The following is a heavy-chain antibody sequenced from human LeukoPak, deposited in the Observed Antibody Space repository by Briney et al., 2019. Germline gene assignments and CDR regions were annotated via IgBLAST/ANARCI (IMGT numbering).Heavy chain of an antibody. D-gene: IGHD3-3*01. CDR3: ARAPPRDFWSGLDDYYYMDV. CDR1: GGSISSGGYS. J-gene: IGHJ6*03. CDR2: IYYSGST. Sequence: APETLSLTCAVSGGSISSGGYSWSWIRQPPGKGLEWIGYIYYSGSTYYNPSLKSRVTISVDTSKNQFSLKLSSVTAADTAVYYCARAPPRDFWSGLDDYYYMDVWGKGTTVTVSS. V-gene: IGHV4-30-4*07.